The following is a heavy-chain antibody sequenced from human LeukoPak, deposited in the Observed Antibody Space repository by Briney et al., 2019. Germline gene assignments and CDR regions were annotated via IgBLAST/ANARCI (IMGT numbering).Heavy chain of an antibody. CDR3: AREFDYYDSSGPGRDY. J-gene: IGHJ4*02. CDR2: INPNWGGT. D-gene: IGHD3-22*01. V-gene: IGHV1-2*06. CDR1: GYTFTGYY. Sequence: ASVKVPCKPSGYTFTGYYMHWVRQAPGQGLEWMGRINPNWGGTNYAQKFQGRVTMNRDTSISTAYMELSRLRSNDTAVYYCAREFDYYDSSGPGRDYWGQGTLVTVSS.